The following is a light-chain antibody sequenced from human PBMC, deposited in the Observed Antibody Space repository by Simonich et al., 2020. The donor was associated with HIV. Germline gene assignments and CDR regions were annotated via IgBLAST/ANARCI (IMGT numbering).Light chain of an antibody. V-gene: IGLV2-14*01. CDR1: TSDFGGYDY. CDR3: SSYTSISTLV. CDR2: DVS. J-gene: IGLJ2*01. Sequence: QSALTQPASVSGSPGQSITISCTGTTSDFGGYDYVSWYQQHPGKAPKLMIYDVSKRPSGVSNRFSGSKSGNTASLTISGLQAEDEADYYCSSYTSISTLVFGGGTKLTVL.